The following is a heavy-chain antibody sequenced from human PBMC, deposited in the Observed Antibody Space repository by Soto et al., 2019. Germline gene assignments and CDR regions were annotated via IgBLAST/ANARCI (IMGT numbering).Heavy chain of an antibody. V-gene: IGHV6-1*01. D-gene: IGHD1-7*01. Sequence: KQSQTLSLTCAISGDSVSSNSAAWNWIRQSPSRGLEWLGRTYYRSKWYNDYAVSVKSRITINPDTSKNQFSLQLNSVTPEDTAVYYCARGYWNYGLESYYYMDVWGKGTTVTVSS. CDR2: TYYRSKWYN. J-gene: IGHJ6*03. CDR3: ARGYWNYGLESYYYMDV. CDR1: GDSVSSNSAA.